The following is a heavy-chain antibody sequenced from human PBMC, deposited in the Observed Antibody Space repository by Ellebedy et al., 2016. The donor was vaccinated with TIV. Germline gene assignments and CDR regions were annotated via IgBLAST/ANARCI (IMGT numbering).Heavy chain of an antibody. CDR2: ISSSSSYI. J-gene: IGHJ4*02. V-gene: IGHV3-21*01. CDR1: GFTFSSYS. Sequence: GESLKISCAASGFTFSSYSMNWVRQAPGKGLEWVSSISSSSSYIYYADSVKGRFTIPRDNAKNSLYLQMTSLRAEDTAVDYCARLGVIAAAGASDYWGQGTLVTVSS. D-gene: IGHD6-13*01. CDR3: ARLGVIAAAGASDY.